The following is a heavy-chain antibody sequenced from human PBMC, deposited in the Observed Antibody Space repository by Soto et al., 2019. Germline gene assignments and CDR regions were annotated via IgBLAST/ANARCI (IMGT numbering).Heavy chain of an antibody. J-gene: IGHJ5*02. Sequence: LSLTCAVSGGSISSSNWWSWVRQPPGKGLEWIGEIYHSGSTNYNPSLKSRVTISVDKSKNQFSLKLSSVTAADTAVYYCARRVLLRSNWFDPWGQGTLVTVSS. CDR2: IYHSGST. D-gene: IGHD3-10*01. V-gene: IGHV4-4*02. CDR3: ARRVLLRSNWFDP. CDR1: GGSISSSNW.